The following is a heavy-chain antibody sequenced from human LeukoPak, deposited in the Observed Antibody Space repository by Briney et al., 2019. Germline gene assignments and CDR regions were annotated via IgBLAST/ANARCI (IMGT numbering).Heavy chain of an antibody. V-gene: IGHV3-21*01. J-gene: IGHJ4*02. Sequence: GGSLRLSCAASGFTFSNYNMNWVRQAPGKGLEWVSSISSSSSYIYYADSVKGRFTISRDNAKNSLYLQMNSLRAEDTAVYYCARDADFWSGYYIDWGQGTLVTVSS. CDR1: GFTFSNYN. D-gene: IGHD3-3*01. CDR2: ISSSSSYI. CDR3: ARDADFWSGYYID.